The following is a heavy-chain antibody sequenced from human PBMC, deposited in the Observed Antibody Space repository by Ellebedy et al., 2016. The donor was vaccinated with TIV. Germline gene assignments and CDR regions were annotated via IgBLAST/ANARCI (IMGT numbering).Heavy chain of an antibody. J-gene: IGHJ4*02. Sequence: GGSLRLXCAASGFIVSSNFMSWVRQAPGKGLEWVSVIYSGGSTYYADSVRGRFTISRDYSKNTLYLQMNSLRAEDTAVYYCASNGDKGYWGQGTLVTVSS. D-gene: IGHD4-23*01. V-gene: IGHV3-53*01. CDR2: IYSGGST. CDR3: ASNGDKGY. CDR1: GFIVSSNF.